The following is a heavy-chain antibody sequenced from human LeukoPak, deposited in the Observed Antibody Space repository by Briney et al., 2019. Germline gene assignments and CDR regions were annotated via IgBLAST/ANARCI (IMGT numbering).Heavy chain of an antibody. CDR2: ISYDGSYK. D-gene: IGHD1-1*01. J-gene: IGHJ4*02. CDR1: GFNFGNLW. V-gene: IGHV3-30*03. CDR3: ARDWNAGGYYFDY. Sequence: PGGSLRLSCAASGFNFGNLWMHWVRQAPGKGLEWVAIISYDGSYKYYEDSVEGRFTISRDNSKNTLYLQMNSLRAEDTAVYYCARDWNAGGYYFDYWGQGTLVTVSS.